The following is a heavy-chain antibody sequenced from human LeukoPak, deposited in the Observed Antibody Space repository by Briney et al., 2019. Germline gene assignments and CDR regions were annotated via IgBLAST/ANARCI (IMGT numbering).Heavy chain of an antibody. J-gene: IGHJ3*02. Sequence: GGSLRLSCAASGFTFSSYWMHWVRQAPGKGLVWVSRIKSDGSNTSYADSVKGRFTISRDNAKNSLYLQMNSLRAEDTAVYYCAGTGTTDAFDIWGQGTMVTVSS. D-gene: IGHD1-7*01. CDR2: IKSDGSNT. CDR3: AGTGTTDAFDI. V-gene: IGHV3-74*01. CDR1: GFTFSSYW.